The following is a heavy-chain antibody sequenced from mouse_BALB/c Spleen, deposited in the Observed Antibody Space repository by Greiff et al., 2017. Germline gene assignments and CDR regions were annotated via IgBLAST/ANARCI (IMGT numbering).Heavy chain of an antibody. Sequence: EVKLVESGPGLVKPSQSLSLTCTVTGYSITSDYAWNWIRQFPGNKLEWMGYISYSGSTSYNPSLKSRISITRDTSKNQFFLQLNSVTTEDTATYYCAPYGNYAWFAYWGQGTLVTVSA. CDR2: ISYSGST. J-gene: IGHJ3*01. D-gene: IGHD2-1*01. V-gene: IGHV3-2*02. CDR3: APYGNYAWFAY. CDR1: GYSITSDYA.